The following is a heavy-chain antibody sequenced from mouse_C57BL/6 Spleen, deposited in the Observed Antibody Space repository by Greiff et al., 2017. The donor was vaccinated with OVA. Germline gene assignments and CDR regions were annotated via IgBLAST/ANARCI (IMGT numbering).Heavy chain of an antibody. V-gene: IGHV5-17*01. CDR1: GFTFSDYG. Sequence: EVKVVESGGGLVKPGGSLKLSCAASGFTFSDYGMHWVRQAPEKGLEWVAYISSGSSTIYYADTVKGRFTISRDNAKNTLFLQMTSLRSEDTAMYYCARGYGNYDYFDYWGQGTTLTVSS. D-gene: IGHD2-1*01. J-gene: IGHJ2*01. CDR2: ISSGSSTI. CDR3: ARGYGNYDYFDY.